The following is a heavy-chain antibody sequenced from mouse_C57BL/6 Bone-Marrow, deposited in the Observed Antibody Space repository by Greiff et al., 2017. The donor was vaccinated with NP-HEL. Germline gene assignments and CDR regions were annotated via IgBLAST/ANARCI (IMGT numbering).Heavy chain of an antibody. CDR1: GYAFTNYL. J-gene: IGHJ4*01. V-gene: IGHV1-54*01. CDR2: INPGSGGT. D-gene: IGHD1-1*01. Sequence: QVHVKQSGAELVRPGTSVKVSCKASGYAFTNYLIEWVKQRPGQGLEWIGVINPGSGGTNYNEKFKGKATLTADKSSSTAYMQLSSLTSEDSAVYFCASGEGDYGSAMDYWGQGTSVTVSS. CDR3: ASGEGDYGSAMDY.